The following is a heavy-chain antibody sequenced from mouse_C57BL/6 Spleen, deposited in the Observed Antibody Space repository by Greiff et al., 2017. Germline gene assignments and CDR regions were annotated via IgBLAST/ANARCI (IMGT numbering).Heavy chain of an antibody. D-gene: IGHD3-3*01. CDR1: GYTFTSYW. V-gene: IGHV1-52*01. CDR2: IDTSDSGT. CDR3: ARHLLGYYARDY. Sequence: VQLQQPGAGLVRPGSSVKLSCTASGYTFTSYWMYWVKQRPIQGLEWIGNIDTSDSGTHYNQKFKDKVTFTVDKSYSTPYMQLSRLKSEDTAVYYGARHLLGYYARDYWGQGTSVTVSS. J-gene: IGHJ4*01.